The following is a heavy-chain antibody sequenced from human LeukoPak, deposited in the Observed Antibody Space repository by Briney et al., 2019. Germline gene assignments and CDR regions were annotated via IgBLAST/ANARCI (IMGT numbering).Heavy chain of an antibody. CDR1: GFTFSNAW. Sequence: GGSLRLSCAASGFTFSNAWMNWVRQAPGKGLEWVANIKHDGSEKYYVDSVKGRFTISRDNAKNSMYLQMNSLRVEDTAVYYCARDDSGPHYWGQGTLVTVSS. CDR2: IKHDGSEK. J-gene: IGHJ4*02. V-gene: IGHV3-7*01. CDR3: ARDDSGPHY. D-gene: IGHD6-19*01.